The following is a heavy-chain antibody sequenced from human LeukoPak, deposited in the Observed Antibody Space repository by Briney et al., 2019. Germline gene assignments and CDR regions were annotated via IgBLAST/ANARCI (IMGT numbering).Heavy chain of an antibody. Sequence: PSETLSLTGTVSGGSISSGDYYWSWIRQPPGKGLEWIGYIYYSGSTYYNPSLKSRVTIPVDTSKNQFSLKLSSVTAADTAVYYCAREYYDRTDNWFDPWGQGTLVTVSS. D-gene: IGHD3-22*01. CDR3: AREYYDRTDNWFDP. CDR2: IYYSGST. J-gene: IGHJ5*02. V-gene: IGHV4-30-4*01. CDR1: GGSISSGDYY.